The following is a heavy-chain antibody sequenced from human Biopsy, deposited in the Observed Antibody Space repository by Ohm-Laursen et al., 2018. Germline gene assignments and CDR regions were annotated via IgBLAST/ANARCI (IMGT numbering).Heavy chain of an antibody. CDR1: GYTFTNYN. Sequence: GASVKVSCKASGYTFTNYNVHWVRQATGQGLEWMGWMNPNSGNTGYAQKFQGRVTMTRNTSISTAYMELSSLTSVDTAVYYCARDFNYDGGGSFNFDYWGQGTLVTVSS. CDR2: MNPNSGNT. J-gene: IGHJ4*02. D-gene: IGHD3-22*01. V-gene: IGHV1-8*01. CDR3: ARDFNYDGGGSFNFDY.